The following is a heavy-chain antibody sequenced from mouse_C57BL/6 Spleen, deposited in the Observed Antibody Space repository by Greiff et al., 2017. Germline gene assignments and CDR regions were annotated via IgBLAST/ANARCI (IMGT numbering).Heavy chain of an antibody. CDR2: IDPSDSET. CDR1: GYTFTSYW. CDR3: ARPQGSLYYFDY. D-gene: IGHD1-1*02. Sequence: QVQLQQPGAELVRPGSSVKLSCKASGYTFTSYWMHWVKQRPIQGLEWIGNIDPSDSETHYNQKFKDKATLTVDKSSSTAYMQLSSLTSEDSAVYYCARPQGSLYYFDYWGQGTTLTVSS. V-gene: IGHV1-52*01. J-gene: IGHJ2*01.